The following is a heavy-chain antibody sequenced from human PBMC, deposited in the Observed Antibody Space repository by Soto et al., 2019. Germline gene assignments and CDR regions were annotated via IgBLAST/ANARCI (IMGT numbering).Heavy chain of an antibody. V-gene: IGHV4-39*07. CDR1: GGSISSSSSY. J-gene: IGHJ3*02. CDR3: ARPARITIFGVVIPDAFDI. Sequence: PSETLSLTCTVSGGSISSSSSYWGWIRQPPGKGLEWVGSIYYLGNTYYNPSLKSRVTISVDTSKNQFSLKLSSVTAADTAVYYCARPARITIFGVVIPDAFDIWGQGTMVTVSS. D-gene: IGHD3-3*01. CDR2: IYYLGNT.